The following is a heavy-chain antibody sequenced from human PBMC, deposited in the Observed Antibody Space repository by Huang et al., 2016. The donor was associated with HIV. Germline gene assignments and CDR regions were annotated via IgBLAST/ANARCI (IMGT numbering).Heavy chain of an antibody. CDR3: ASGPVIVSISRFYFEQ. V-gene: IGHV4-39*02. J-gene: IGHJ4*02. D-gene: IGHD3-22*01. CDR2: MHYGGRT. Sequence: LLLRESGSGLVKTSETMSLSCTVAFASISGNSTYWTWGRESPGKGREWIASMHYGGRTYYNPALKSRVSMSVDTSHNQHCPPTLASVTAADTAVYFCASGPVIVSISRFYFEQWGPGILVTV. CDR1: FASISGNSTY.